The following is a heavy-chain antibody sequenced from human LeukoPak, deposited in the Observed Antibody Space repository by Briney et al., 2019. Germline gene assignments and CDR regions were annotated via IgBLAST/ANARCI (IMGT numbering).Heavy chain of an antibody. D-gene: IGHD6-13*01. CDR2: ISGSGGST. CDR1: GFTFSSQG. CDR3: AKGPHTAAGSYWYFDL. Sequence: GGSLRLSCAASGFTFSSQGMTWVRQAPGKGLEWVSAISGSGGSTYYADSVKGRFTISRDNSKNTLYLQMNSLRAEDTAVYYCAKGPHTAAGSYWYFDLWGRGTLVTVSS. V-gene: IGHV3-23*01. J-gene: IGHJ2*01.